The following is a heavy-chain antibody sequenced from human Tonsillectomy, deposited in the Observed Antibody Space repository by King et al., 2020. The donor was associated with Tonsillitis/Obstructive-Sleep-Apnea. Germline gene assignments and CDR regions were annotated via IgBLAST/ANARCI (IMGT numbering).Heavy chain of an antibody. Sequence: VQLVESGGGVVQPGRSLRLSCTASGFTFSSYGMHWVRQAPGKGLEWVAINWYDGSNTYYADSVKGRFTIARDNSKNTLFLQMNSLRAEDTAVYYCARAPNYVWGTPGYWGQGTLVTVSS. D-gene: IGHD3-16*01. J-gene: IGHJ4*02. CDR2: NWYDGSNT. V-gene: IGHV3-33*01. CDR1: GFTFSSYG. CDR3: ARAPNYVWGTPGY.